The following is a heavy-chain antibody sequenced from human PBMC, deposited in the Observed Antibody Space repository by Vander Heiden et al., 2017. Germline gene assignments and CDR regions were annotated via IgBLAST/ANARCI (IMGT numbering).Heavy chain of an antibody. D-gene: IGHD1-26*01. CDR2: MSRSGSTI. CDR3: ARDGGGLELRGYYYDGMDV. Sequence: EVQLVESGGGLVQPGGSLRLSCAASGFTFSSYEMNWVGQAPGKGLEWDAYMSRSGSTIYDADSVKGRFTISRDNAKNSLYLQMNSLRAEDTAVYYCARDGGGLELRGYYYDGMDVWGQGTTVTVSS. V-gene: IGHV3-48*03. J-gene: IGHJ6*02. CDR1: GFTFSSYE.